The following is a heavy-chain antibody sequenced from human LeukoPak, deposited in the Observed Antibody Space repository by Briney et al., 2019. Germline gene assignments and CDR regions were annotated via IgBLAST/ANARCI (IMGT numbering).Heavy chain of an antibody. CDR2: INPNSGGT. D-gene: IGHD4-17*01. Sequence: GASVKVSCKASGYTFTGYYMHWVRQAPGQGLEWMGWINPNSGGTNYAQKFQGRVTMTRDTSISTAYMELSRLRSDDTAVYYCARYMTSVTTGIEYWGQGTLITVSS. V-gene: IGHV1-2*02. J-gene: IGHJ4*02. CDR1: GYTFTGYY. CDR3: ARYMTSVTTGIEY.